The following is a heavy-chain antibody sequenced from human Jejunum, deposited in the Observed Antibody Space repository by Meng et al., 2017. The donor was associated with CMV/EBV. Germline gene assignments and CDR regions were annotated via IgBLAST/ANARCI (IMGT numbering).Heavy chain of an antibody. D-gene: IGHD3/OR15-3a*01. J-gene: IGHJ6*02. CDR2: ISWNSGKI. V-gene: IGHV3-9*01. Sequence: FDDYAMHWVQQAPGKGREWVSGISWNSGKINFADSVQGRFTISKDNAKNSLYLQMNSLRIEDTALYYCAKGRGSSWTGYFYGMDVWGQGTTVTVSS. CDR3: AKGRGSSWTGYFYGMDV. CDR1: FDDYA.